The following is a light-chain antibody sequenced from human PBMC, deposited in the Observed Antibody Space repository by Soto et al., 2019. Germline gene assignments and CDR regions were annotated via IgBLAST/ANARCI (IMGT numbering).Light chain of an antibody. CDR2: DAS. Sequence: EIVSRQSPATLPLTPRERATLSCRASQSVSSYLAWYQQKPGQAPRLLIYDASNRATGIPVRFSGSRSGTGFTLTISILEPEDFAVYYCQQYGISPTWTCGQGTKVDIK. CDR3: QQYGISPTWT. CDR1: QSVSSY. J-gene: IGKJ1*01. V-gene: IGKV3-20*01.